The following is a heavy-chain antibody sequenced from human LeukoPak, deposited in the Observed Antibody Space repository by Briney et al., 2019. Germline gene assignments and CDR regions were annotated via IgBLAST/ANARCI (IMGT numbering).Heavy chain of an antibody. V-gene: IGHV4-59*01. CDR1: GGSISRYY. CDR2: IYHSGST. CDR3: ARLQKIQLSSTPYYFDY. Sequence: PSETLSLTCTVSGGSISRYYWSWIRQPPGKGLEWIGYIYHSGSTNYNPSLKSRVTISVDTSKNQFALKLSSVTAGDTAVYYCARLQKIQLSSTPYYFDYWGQGTLVTVSS. D-gene: IGHD4-11*01. J-gene: IGHJ4*02.